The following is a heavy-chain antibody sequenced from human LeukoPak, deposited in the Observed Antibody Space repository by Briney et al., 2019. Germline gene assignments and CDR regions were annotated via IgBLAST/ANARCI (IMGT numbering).Heavy chain of an antibody. D-gene: IGHD3-9*01. CDR3: AGGATIFRYYYYYYMDV. CDR2: IYYSGST. CDR1: GGSISSSSYY. J-gene: IGHJ6*03. V-gene: IGHV4-39*07. Sequence: SETLSLTCTASGGSISSSSYYWGWIRQPPGKGLEWIGSIYYSGSTYYNPSLKSRVTISVDTSKNQFSLKLSSVTAADTAVYYCAGGATIFRYYYYYYMDVWGKGTTVTVSS.